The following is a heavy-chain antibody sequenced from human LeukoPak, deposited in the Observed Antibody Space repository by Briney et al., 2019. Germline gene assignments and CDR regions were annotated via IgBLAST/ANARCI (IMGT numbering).Heavy chain of an antibody. Sequence: ASVKVSCKASGYTFTIYDINWVRQAPGQGLEWVGWVNPNSGGTVYAQNFQGRVTMTRDTSIGTAYMELNSLRSEDTAVYYCARDSGSGWYFDYWGQGTLVTVSS. CDR3: ARDSGSGWYFDY. D-gene: IGHD6-19*01. J-gene: IGHJ4*02. CDR1: GYTFTIYD. CDR2: VNPNSGGT. V-gene: IGHV1-8*01.